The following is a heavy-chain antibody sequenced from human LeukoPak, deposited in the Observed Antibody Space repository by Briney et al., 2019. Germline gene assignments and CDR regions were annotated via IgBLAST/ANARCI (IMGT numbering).Heavy chain of an antibody. D-gene: IGHD3-22*01. Sequence: GEALKISCKGSGDSFTSYWIGWGRQMPGKGLEGRGIIYPGDSDTRYSPSFKGQVTISADQSISTAYVQWSSLKASDTAMYYCARSMIEEALMGFDIWGQGTMVTVSS. CDR3: ARSMIEEALMGFDI. CDR2: IYPGDSDT. V-gene: IGHV5-51*01. J-gene: IGHJ3*02. CDR1: GDSFTSYW.